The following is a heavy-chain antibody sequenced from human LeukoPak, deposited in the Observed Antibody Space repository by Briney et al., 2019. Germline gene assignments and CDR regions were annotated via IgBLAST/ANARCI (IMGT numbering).Heavy chain of an antibody. V-gene: IGHV3-30*02. Sequence: PGGSLRLSCAASGLTFSSYGMHWVRQAPGKGLEWVAFIRYDGSNKYYADSVKGRFTISRDNSKNTLYLQMNSLRAEDTAVYYCAKDPCWSSTSCYRYFDYWGQGTLVTVSS. J-gene: IGHJ4*02. D-gene: IGHD2-2*01. CDR2: IRYDGSNK. CDR1: GLTFSSYG. CDR3: AKDPCWSSTSCYRYFDY.